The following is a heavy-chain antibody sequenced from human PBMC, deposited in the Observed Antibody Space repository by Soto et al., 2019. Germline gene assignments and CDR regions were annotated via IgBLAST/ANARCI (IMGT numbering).Heavy chain of an antibody. J-gene: IGHJ6*02. CDR2: TYYRSKWYN. D-gene: IGHD3-10*01. Sequence: PSQTLSLTCAIAGDSVSSNSAAWNWIRQSPSRGLEWLGRTYYRSKWYNDYAVSVKSRITINPDTSKNQFSLQLNSVTPEDTAVYYCARADLLCFGECYYYYYVMYVWGQGSTVTVSS. CDR1: GDSVSSNSAA. CDR3: ARADLLCFGECYYYYYVMYV. V-gene: IGHV6-1*01.